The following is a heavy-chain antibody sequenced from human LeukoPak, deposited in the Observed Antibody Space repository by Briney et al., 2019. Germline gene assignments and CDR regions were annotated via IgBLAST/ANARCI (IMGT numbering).Heavy chain of an antibody. CDR1: GFTFSSYG. J-gene: IGHJ3*02. V-gene: IGHV3-33*01. D-gene: IGHD5-18*01. Sequence: GGSLRLSCAASGFTFSSYGMHWVRQAPGKGLEWVAVIWYDGSNKYYADPVKGRFTISRDNSKNTLYLQMNSLRAEDTAVYYCASTGDTAMVNDAFDIWGQGTMVTVSS. CDR2: IWYDGSNK. CDR3: ASTGDTAMVNDAFDI.